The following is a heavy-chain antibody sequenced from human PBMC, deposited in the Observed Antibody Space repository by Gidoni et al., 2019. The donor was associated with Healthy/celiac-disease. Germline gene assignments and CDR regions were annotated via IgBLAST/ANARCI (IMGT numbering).Heavy chain of an antibody. CDR3: ARGLDFGVVSWFDP. Sequence: QVQLQQWGAGLLKPSETLSLTCAVYGGSLSGYYWSWIRQPPGKGLEWIGEINNSGSTNYNPSLKSRVTISVDTSKNQFSLKLSSVTAADTAVYYCARGLDFGVVSWFDPWGQGTLVTVSS. D-gene: IGHD3-3*01. CDR1: GGSLSGYY. V-gene: IGHV4-34*01. J-gene: IGHJ5*02. CDR2: INNSGST.